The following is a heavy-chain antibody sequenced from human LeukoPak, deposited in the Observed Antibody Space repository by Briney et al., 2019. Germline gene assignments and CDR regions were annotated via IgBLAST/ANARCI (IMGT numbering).Heavy chain of an antibody. Sequence: ASVKVSCKASGYTFTSYGISWVRQAPGQGLEWMGWISAYNGNTNYAQKLQGRVTMTTDTSTSTAYMELRSLRSDDTAVYYCARSPDDCGDYAPPGYFDYWGQGTLVTVSS. CDR3: ARSPDDCGDYAPPGYFDY. D-gene: IGHD4-17*01. V-gene: IGHV1-18*01. J-gene: IGHJ4*02. CDR1: GYTFTSYG. CDR2: ISAYNGNT.